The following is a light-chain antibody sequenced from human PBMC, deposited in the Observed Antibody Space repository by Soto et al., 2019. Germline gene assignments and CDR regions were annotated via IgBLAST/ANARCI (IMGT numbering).Light chain of an antibody. CDR1: QSVSSSY. CDR3: KQYGSSPRT. Sequence: EIVMTQSPVTLSVSPGERATLSCRASQSVSSSYLAWYQQKPGQAPRLLIYGAYSRATGIQDRFSGSGSGTDFTLTIRRLEPEDFAVYYCKQYGSSPRTFGQGTKVDIK. J-gene: IGKJ1*01. V-gene: IGKV3-20*01. CDR2: GAY.